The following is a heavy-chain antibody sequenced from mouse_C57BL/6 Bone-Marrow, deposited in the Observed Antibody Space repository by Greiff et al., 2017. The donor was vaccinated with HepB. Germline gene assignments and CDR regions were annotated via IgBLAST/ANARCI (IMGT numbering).Heavy chain of an antibody. Sequence: DVKLQESGPGLAKPSQTLSLTCSVTGYSITSDYRNWIRKFPGNKLEYMGYISYSGSTYYNPSLKSRISITRDTSKNQYYLQLNSVTTEDTATYYCARLRYGSTHWYFDVWGTGTTVTVSS. CDR1: GYSITSDY. CDR2: ISYSGST. V-gene: IGHV3-8*01. D-gene: IGHD1-1*01. J-gene: IGHJ1*03. CDR3: ARLRYGSTHWYFDV.